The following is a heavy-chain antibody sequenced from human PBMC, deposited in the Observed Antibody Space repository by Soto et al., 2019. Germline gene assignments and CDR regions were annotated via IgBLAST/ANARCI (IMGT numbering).Heavy chain of an antibody. CDR3: AKLRDFVVLPAGILDY. D-gene: IGHD2-8*01. CDR1: GFTFSSYG. V-gene: IGHV3-23*01. CDR2: ISGGGDTT. J-gene: IGHJ4*02. Sequence: EVQLLESGGGLVQPGGSLTLTCAASGFTFSSYGISWIRLSPGKGLEWVSVISGGGDTTYYTPSVKGRFTISRDDFRNTLYLQMNSLRTEDTAIYYCAKLRDFVVLPAGILDYWGPGTLVTLSS.